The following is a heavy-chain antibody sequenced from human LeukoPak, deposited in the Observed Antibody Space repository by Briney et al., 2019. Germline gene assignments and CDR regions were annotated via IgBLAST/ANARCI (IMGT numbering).Heavy chain of an antibody. Sequence: GGSLRLSCAASGFTFSSYGMHWVRQAPGKGLEWVAVISYDGSNKYYADSVKGRFTISRDNSKNTLYLQMSSLRAEDTAVYYCARGPLYYSDSRGNPGDHWGQGTLATVSS. CDR3: ARGPLYYSDSRGNPGDH. V-gene: IGHV3-30*19. CDR2: ISYDGSNK. CDR1: GFTFSSYG. D-gene: IGHD3-22*01. J-gene: IGHJ4*02.